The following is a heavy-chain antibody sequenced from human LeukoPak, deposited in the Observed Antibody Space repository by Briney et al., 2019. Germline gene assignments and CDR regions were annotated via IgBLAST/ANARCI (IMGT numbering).Heavy chain of an antibody. CDR2: IWYDGSNK. J-gene: IGHJ3*02. CDR1: GFTFSSYG. Sequence: GGSLRLSCAASGFTFSSYGMHWVRQAPGKGLEWVAVIWYDGSNKYYADSVKGRFTISRDNSKNTLYLQMNSLRAEDTAVYYCAKGFYDNSASGVFDIWGQGTMVTVSS. CDR3: AKGFYDNSASGVFDI. V-gene: IGHV3-33*06. D-gene: IGHD3-22*01.